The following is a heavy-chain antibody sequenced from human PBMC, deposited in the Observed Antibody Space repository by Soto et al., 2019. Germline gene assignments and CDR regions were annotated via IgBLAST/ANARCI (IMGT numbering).Heavy chain of an antibody. CDR1: GLAHSRFA. Sequence: TGGSLRLSCTASGLAHSRFAMMWFRQAPGKGLECVSGIYGRGGGIEYADSLKGRFTISRDNSKNTLYLQMNSLRAEDTAVYYCARDRRIAAADFYYFDYWGQATLVTVSS. V-gene: IGHV3-23*01. CDR3: ARDRRIAAADFYYFDY. D-gene: IGHD6-13*01. J-gene: IGHJ4*02. CDR2: IYGRGGGI.